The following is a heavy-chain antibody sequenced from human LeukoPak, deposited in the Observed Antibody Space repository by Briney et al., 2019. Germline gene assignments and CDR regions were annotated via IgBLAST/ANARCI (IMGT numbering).Heavy chain of an antibody. CDR3: ASWGGTKYYDFWSGYPAYGMDV. Sequence: SETLSLTCTVSGGSISSSSYYWGWIRQPPGKGLEWIGSIYYSGSTYYNPSLKSRVTISVDTSKNQFSLKLSSVTAADTAVYYCASWGGTKYYDFWSGYPAYGMDVWGQGTTVTVSS. CDR2: IYYSGST. V-gene: IGHV4-39*01. J-gene: IGHJ6*02. D-gene: IGHD3-3*01. CDR1: GGSISSSSYY.